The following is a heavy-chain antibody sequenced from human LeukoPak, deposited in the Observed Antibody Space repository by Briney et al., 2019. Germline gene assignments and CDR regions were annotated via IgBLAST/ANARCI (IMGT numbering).Heavy chain of an antibody. D-gene: IGHD2-2*01. J-gene: IGHJ3*02. CDR3: ARLRCSSFFCDAFDI. CDR2: TYYRSKWYN. Sequence: SQTLSLTCAISGDSVSSNSAAWNWIRQSPSRGLEWLGRTYYRSKWYNDYAVSVKSRITINPDTSKNQFSLQLNSVTAADTAVYYCARLRCSSFFCDAFDIWGQGTMVTVSS. V-gene: IGHV6-1*01. CDR1: GDSVSSNSAA.